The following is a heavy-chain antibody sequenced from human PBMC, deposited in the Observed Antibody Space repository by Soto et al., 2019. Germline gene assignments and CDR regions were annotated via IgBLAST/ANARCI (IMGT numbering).Heavy chain of an antibody. V-gene: IGHV3-33*01. D-gene: IGHD6-19*01. CDR3: ARDGGPIAVAAQGSELIDY. J-gene: IGHJ4*02. Sequence: PGGSLRLSCAASGFTFSSYGMHWVRQAPGKGLERVAVIWYDGSNKYYADSVKGRFTISRDNPKNTLYLQMNSLRAEDTAVYYCARDGGPIAVAAQGSELIDYWGQGTLVTVSS. CDR1: GFTFSSYG. CDR2: IWYDGSNK.